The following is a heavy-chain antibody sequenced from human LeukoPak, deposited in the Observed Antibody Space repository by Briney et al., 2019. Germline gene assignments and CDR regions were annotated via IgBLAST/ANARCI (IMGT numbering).Heavy chain of an antibody. J-gene: IGHJ4*02. CDR3: ARLDCLSDECYNY. CDR1: GNSITSDF. CDR2: INYSGRS. Sequence: KASETLSLTCIVSGNSITSDFWSWIRQPPGKGLEWIGYINYSGRSEYDPSLKSRVTISVDRSRKRVSLKMRSVTAADTAVYYCARLDCLSDECYNYWAVGALVTVSS. V-gene: IGHV4-59*08. D-gene: IGHD2-21*01.